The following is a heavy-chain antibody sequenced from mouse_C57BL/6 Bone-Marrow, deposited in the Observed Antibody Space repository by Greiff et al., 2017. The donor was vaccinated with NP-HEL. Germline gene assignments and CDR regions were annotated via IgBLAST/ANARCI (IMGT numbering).Heavy chain of an antibody. V-gene: IGHV1-76*01. Sequence: QVQLQQSGAELVRPGASVKLSCKASGYTFTDYYINWVKQRPGQGLEWIARIYPGSGNTYYNEKFKGKATLTAEKSSSTAYMQLSSLTSEDSAVYFCASSYGSSYDAMDYWGQGTSVTVSS. CDR2: IYPGSGNT. CDR1: GYTFTDYY. J-gene: IGHJ4*01. CDR3: ASSYGSSYDAMDY. D-gene: IGHD1-1*01.